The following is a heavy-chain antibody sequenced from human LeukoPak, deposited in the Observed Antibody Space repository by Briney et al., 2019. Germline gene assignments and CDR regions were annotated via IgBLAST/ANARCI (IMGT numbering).Heavy chain of an antibody. J-gene: IGHJ4*02. D-gene: IGHD1-14*01. CDR1: GLTVSSNY. Sequence: GGSLRLSCAASGLTVSSNYMSWVRQAPGKGLEWVSVIYTGGSTYYADSVKGRFTISRDNSKNTLYLQMNSLRAEDTAVYYCANNRRSGYYFDYWGQGTLVTVSS. CDR3: ANNRRSGYYFDY. CDR2: IYTGGST. V-gene: IGHV3-53*05.